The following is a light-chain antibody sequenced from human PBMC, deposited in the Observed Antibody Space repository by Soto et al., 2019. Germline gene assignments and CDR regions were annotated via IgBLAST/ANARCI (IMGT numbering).Light chain of an antibody. V-gene: IGKV3-11*01. CDR3: NQHSHWPPWT. J-gene: IGKJ1*01. Sequence: EVVLTQSPATLSLSPGERATLACRASENVRTFVDWYQQKPGQAPRLLIYGASNRATGIPARFNGSGSGTDFTLTIRNLEPEDLAVYACNQHSHWPPWTFGQGTRVEIQ. CDR2: GAS. CDR1: ENVRTF.